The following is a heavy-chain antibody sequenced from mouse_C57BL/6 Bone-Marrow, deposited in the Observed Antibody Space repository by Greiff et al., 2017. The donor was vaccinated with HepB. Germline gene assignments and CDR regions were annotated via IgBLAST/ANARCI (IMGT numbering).Heavy chain of an antibody. J-gene: IGHJ3*01. V-gene: IGHV1-80*01. CDR1: GYAFSSYW. CDR3: ARDGSSYGFAY. CDR2: IYPGDGDT. Sequence: VQLQQSGAELVKPGASVKISCKASGYAFSSYWMNWVKQRPGKGLEWIGQIYPGDGDTNYNGKFKGKATLTADKSSNTATMQLSSLTSEDSAVYFCARDGSSYGFAYWGQGTLVTVSA. D-gene: IGHD1-1*01.